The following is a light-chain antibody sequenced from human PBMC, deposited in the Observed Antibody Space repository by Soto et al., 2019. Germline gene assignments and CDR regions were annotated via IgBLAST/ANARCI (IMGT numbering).Light chain of an antibody. Sequence: EIVLMQSPGTLSLSPGEKATLSCRASQTLRRTYIAWYQQKPGQAPRLLIYGASTRATGIPARFSGSGSGTEFTLTISSLQSEDFAVYYCQQYNNWPETFGQGTKVDIK. CDR2: GAS. CDR3: QQYNNWPET. V-gene: IGKV3-15*01. J-gene: IGKJ1*01. CDR1: QTLRRT.